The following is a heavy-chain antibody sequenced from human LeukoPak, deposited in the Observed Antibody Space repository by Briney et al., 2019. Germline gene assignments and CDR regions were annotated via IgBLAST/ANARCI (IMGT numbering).Heavy chain of an antibody. CDR2: IYGGGGT. CDR3: ARDHSFHWYFDL. J-gene: IGHJ2*01. D-gene: IGHD2-15*01. CDR1: GFTVSSNY. Sequence: GGSLRLSCAASGFTVSSNYMSWVRQAPGKGLEWVSVIYGGGGTYYADSVKGRFTISRDNSKNTLYLQMNSLRAEDTAVYYCARDHSFHWYFDLWGRGTLVTVSS. V-gene: IGHV3-66*01.